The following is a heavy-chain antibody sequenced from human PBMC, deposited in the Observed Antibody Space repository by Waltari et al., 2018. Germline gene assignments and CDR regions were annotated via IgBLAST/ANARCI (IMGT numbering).Heavy chain of an antibody. V-gene: IGHV3-7*01. Sequence: EVQLVESGGGLVQPGGSLRLSCAASGFTFSRYGMSWVRQAPGKGLEWVANLKQDGSEKYYVDSVKGRFTISRDNAKNSLDLQMNSLRAEDTAVYYCARARKGANLVGTTSYFDYWGQGTLVTVSS. CDR2: LKQDGSEK. CDR1: GFTFSRYG. D-gene: IGHD1-26*01. J-gene: IGHJ4*02. CDR3: ARARKGANLVGTTSYFDY.